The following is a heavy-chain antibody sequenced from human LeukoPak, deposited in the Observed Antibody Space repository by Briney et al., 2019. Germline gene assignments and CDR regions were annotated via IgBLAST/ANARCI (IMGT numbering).Heavy chain of an antibody. D-gene: IGHD2-15*01. V-gene: IGHV4-30-2*01. Sequence: MASETLSLTCAVSGGSISSGGYSWSWIRQPPGKGLEWIGYIYHSGGTHYNPSLKSRVTISVDTSKNQFSLKLSSVTAADTAVYYCARGSGPWYFDSWGQGTLVTVSS. CDR2: IYHSGGT. CDR1: GGSISSGGYS. J-gene: IGHJ4*02. CDR3: ARGSGPWYFDS.